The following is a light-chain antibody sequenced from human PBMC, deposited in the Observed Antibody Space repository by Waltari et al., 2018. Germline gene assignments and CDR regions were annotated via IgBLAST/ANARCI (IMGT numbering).Light chain of an antibody. V-gene: IGKV3-11*01. Sequence: EIVLTQSPGSLSLSPGESVTLSCRASQNIHSFLAWFQQKPGQAPRLLILAACTRATGVPPRFSGSVSWTVFTLTISSLAPEDFATYYCQQRHAWPITFSGGTKLEIK. CDR1: QNIHSF. J-gene: IGKJ4*01. CDR2: AAC. CDR3: QQRHAWPIT.